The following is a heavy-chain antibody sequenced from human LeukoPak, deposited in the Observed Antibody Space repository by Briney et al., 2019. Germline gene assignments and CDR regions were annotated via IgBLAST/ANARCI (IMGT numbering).Heavy chain of an antibody. J-gene: IGHJ4*02. CDR1: GYTFTSYG. CDR3: ARDLGGSPSSWHHRPTRFDY. V-gene: IGHV1-18*01. CDR2: ISAYNGNT. D-gene: IGHD6-13*01. Sequence: GASVKVSCKASGYTFTSYGISWVRQAPGQGLEWMGWISAYNGNTNYAQKLQGRVTMTTDTSTSTAYMELRSLRSDDTAVYYCARDLGGSPSSWHHRPTRFDYWGQGTLVTVSS.